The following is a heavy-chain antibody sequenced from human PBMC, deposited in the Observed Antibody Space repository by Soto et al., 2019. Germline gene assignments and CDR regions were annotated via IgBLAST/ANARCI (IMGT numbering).Heavy chain of an antibody. V-gene: IGHV3-66*01. CDR1: EFTASSYY. CDR3: AREQWYYMDV. Sequence: EVQLVESGGGLVQPGGSLRLSCAASEFTASSYYMNWVRQAPGKGLEWVSVIYSGGSTYYAESAKGRFTISRDISRNMVYLQMNSLRAEDTAVYYCAREQWYYMDVWGKGTTVTVSS. CDR2: IYSGGST. D-gene: IGHD6-19*01. J-gene: IGHJ6*03.